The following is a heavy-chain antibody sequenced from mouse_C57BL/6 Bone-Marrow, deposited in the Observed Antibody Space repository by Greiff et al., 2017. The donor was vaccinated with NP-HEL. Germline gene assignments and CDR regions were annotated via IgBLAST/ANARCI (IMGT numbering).Heavy chain of an antibody. V-gene: IGHV1-54*01. CDR1: GYAFTNYL. CDR3: ARPYGSSYSWYFDV. CDR2: INPGSGGT. J-gene: IGHJ1*03. D-gene: IGHD1-1*01. Sequence: VQGVESGAELVRPGTSVKVSCKASGYAFTNYLLEWVKPRPGQGLEWIGVINPGSGGTNYNEKFKGKATLTADKSSSTAYMQLSSLTSEDAAVYFCARPYGSSYSWYFDVWGTGTTVTVSS.